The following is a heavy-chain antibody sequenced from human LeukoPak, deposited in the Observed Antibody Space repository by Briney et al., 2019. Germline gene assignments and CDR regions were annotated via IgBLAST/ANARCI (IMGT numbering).Heavy chain of an antibody. CDR1: GFTFSSYS. CDR3: ARSKLNINWFDP. CDR2: ISSSSSYI. Sequence: PGGSLRLSCAASGFTFSSYSMNWVRQAPGKGLEWVSSISSSSSYIYYADSVKGRFTISRDNAKNSLYLQMNSLRAEDTAAYYCARSKLNINWFDPWGQGTLVTVSS. J-gene: IGHJ5*02. D-gene: IGHD2/OR15-2a*01. V-gene: IGHV3-21*01.